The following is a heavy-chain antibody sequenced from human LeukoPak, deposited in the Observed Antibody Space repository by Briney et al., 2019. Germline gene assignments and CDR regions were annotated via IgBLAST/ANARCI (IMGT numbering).Heavy chain of an antibody. CDR3: ARRVPFDP. V-gene: IGHV3-9*01. Sequence: SGGSLRLSCAASGFTFDDYAMHWVRQAPGKGLEWVSGISWNSGSIGYADSVKGRFTISRDNAKNSLYLQMNSLRAEDTALYYCARRVPFDPWGQGTLVTVSS. CDR1: GFTFDDYA. D-gene: IGHD3-10*01. CDR2: ISWNSGSI. J-gene: IGHJ5*02.